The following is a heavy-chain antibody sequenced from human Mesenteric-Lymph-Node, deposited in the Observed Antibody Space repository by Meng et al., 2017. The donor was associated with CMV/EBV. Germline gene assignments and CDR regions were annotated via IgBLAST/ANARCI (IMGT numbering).Heavy chain of an antibody. CDR1: GFIFSKYW. J-gene: IGHJ4*02. Sequence: GGSLRLSCAVSGFIFSKYWMHWVRQAPGKGLEWVSWIHGGNSYKYYADSVKGRFTIYRDNAKNSLSLQMNSLRVEDTAVYYCARDPNRDYFDYWGQGILVTVSS. D-gene: IGHD2/OR15-2a*01. V-gene: IGHV3-21*06. CDR3: ARDPNRDYFDY. CDR2: IHGGNSYK.